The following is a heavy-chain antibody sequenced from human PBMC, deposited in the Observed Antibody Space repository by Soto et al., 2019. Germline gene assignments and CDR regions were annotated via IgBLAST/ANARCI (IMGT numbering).Heavy chain of an antibody. D-gene: IGHD2-2*01. CDR3: ARGGEYCSSTSCYLGGMDV. Sequence: LRLSCAASGFTFSSYGMHWVRQAPGKGLEWVAVIWYDGSNKYYADSVKGRFTISRDNSKNTLYLQMNSLRAEDTAVYYCARGGEYCSSTSCYLGGMDVWGQGTTVTVSS. V-gene: IGHV3-33*01. CDR2: IWYDGSNK. CDR1: GFTFSSYG. J-gene: IGHJ6*02.